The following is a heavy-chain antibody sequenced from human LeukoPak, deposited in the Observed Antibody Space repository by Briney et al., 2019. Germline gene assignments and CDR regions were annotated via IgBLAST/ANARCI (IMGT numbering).Heavy chain of an antibody. CDR2: ITTYNGNT. CDR1: GYTFTNYD. CDR3: ARKYTSSWTLDY. D-gene: IGHD2-2*01. V-gene: IGHV1-18*01. J-gene: IGHJ4*02. Sequence: ASVKVSRKASGYTFTNYDISWVRQAPGQGLEWMGWITTYNGNTNYAQKLQDRVTMTTDTSTSTAYMELRSLRSDDTAVYYCARKYTSSWTLDYWGQGTLVTVFS.